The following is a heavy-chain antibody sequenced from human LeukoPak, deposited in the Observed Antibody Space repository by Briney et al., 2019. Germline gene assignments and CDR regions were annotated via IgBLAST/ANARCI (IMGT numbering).Heavy chain of an antibody. D-gene: IGHD3-10*01. J-gene: IGHJ4*02. CDR1: GFTFDDYD. V-gene: IGHV3-43*02. Sequence: GGTLRLSCAASGFTFDDYDIHWVRQAPGKGLEWVSLISGDGGSTYYADSVKGRFTISRDNSKNSLYLQMNSLRTEDTALYYCAKAWFGERSGGGFDYWGQGTLVTVSS. CDR3: AKAWFGERSGGGFDY. CDR2: ISGDGGST.